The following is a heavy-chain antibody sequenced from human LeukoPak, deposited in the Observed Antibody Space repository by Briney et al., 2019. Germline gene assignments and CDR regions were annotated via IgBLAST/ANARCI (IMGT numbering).Heavy chain of an antibody. J-gene: IGHJ4*02. CDR3: AGMQYSSSWAAFDY. D-gene: IGHD6-13*01. Sequence: GGSLRLSCAASGFTFSSYTMIGVRQAPGKGLEWVSSISSSSSYIYYADSVKGRFTISRDNAKNSLYLQMNSLRAEDTAVYYCAGMQYSSSWAAFDYWGQGTLVTVSS. CDR1: GFTFSSYT. V-gene: IGHV3-21*01. CDR2: ISSSSSYI.